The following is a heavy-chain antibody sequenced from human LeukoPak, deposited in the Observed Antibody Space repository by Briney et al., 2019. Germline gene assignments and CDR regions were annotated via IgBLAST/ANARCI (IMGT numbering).Heavy chain of an antibody. Sequence: SGGSLRLSCAASGFTFSSYGMHWVRQAPGKGLEWVAFIRYDGSDKYYADSVKGRFTISRDNSKNTLYLQMNSLRAEDTAVYYCAKDREWELFSDFDYWGQGTLVTVSS. D-gene: IGHD1-26*01. V-gene: IGHV3-30*02. CDR1: GFTFSSYG. CDR2: IRYDGSDK. J-gene: IGHJ4*02. CDR3: AKDREWELFSDFDY.